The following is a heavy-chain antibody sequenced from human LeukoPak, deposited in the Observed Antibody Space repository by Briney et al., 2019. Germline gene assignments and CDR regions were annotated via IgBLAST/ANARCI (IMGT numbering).Heavy chain of an antibody. J-gene: IGHJ4*02. Sequence: SVKVSCKASGGTFSSYAISWVRQAPGQGLEWMGGIIPTFGTANYAQKFQGRVTITTDESTSTAYMELSSLRSEDTAVYYCARDQRYSGSYWGYFDYWGQGTLVTVSS. CDR1: GGTFSSYA. CDR2: IIPTFGTA. D-gene: IGHD1-26*01. V-gene: IGHV1-69*05. CDR3: ARDQRYSGSYWGYFDY.